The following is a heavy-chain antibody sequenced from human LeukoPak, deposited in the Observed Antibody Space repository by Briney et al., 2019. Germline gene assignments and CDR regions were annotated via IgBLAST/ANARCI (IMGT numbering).Heavy chain of an antibody. CDR2: IKTDGSEK. Sequence: GGSLRLSCEGSGFTFSNYWMGWVRQAPGKGLQWVANIKTDGSEKYYVDSVKGRFTISRDNAKNSLYLQMNSLRAEDTAVYYCATYSSLNRREFQFWGQGTLLTVSS. D-gene: IGHD3-22*01. J-gene: IGHJ1*01. V-gene: IGHV3-7*01. CDR3: ATYSSLNRREFQF. CDR1: GFTFSNYW.